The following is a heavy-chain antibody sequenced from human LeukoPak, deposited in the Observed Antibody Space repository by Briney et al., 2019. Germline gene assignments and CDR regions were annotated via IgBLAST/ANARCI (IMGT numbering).Heavy chain of an antibody. J-gene: IGHJ5*02. CDR1: GFTFSSYS. D-gene: IGHD6-13*01. CDR2: ISGGGGST. CDR3: AKDNKYKAAAGRFDP. V-gene: IGHV3-23*01. Sequence: GGPLRLSCAASGFTFSSYSMNWVRQAPGKGLEWVSGISGGGGSTYYADSVKGRFTISRDNSRNTLYLQMNSLRGEDTAVYYCAKDNKYKAAAGRFDPWGQGTLVTVSS.